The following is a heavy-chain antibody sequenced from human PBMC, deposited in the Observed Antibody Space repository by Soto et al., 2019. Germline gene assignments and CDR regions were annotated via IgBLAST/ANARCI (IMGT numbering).Heavy chain of an antibody. D-gene: IGHD3-10*01. V-gene: IGHV3-21*01. Sequence: GGSLRLSCAASGFTFSSYSMNWVRQAPGKGLEWVSSISSSSSYIYYADSVKGRFTISRDNAKNSLYLQMNSLRAEDTAVYYCARVREWFGELLYRLPYYYYYYMDVWGKGTTVTVSS. CDR2: ISSSSSYI. CDR3: ARVREWFGELLYRLPYYYYYYMDV. CDR1: GFTFSSYS. J-gene: IGHJ6*03.